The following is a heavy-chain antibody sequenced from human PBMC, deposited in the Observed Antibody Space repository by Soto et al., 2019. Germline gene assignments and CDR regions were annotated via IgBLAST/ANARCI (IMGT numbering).Heavy chain of an antibody. V-gene: IGHV1-18*01. Sequence: QVHLVQSGSEVKKPGASVKVSCKASGYTFSNYGVNWVRQAPGQGLEWMGYISAYNGNTNYAQKLQGRLTMTTDTSTGTAYMELRNLRSDDTAVYYCARDTGASIAPRVLDYWGQGTLVTVSS. CDR2: ISAYNGNT. J-gene: IGHJ4*02. CDR1: GYTFSNYG. D-gene: IGHD6-6*01. CDR3: ARDTGASIAPRVLDY.